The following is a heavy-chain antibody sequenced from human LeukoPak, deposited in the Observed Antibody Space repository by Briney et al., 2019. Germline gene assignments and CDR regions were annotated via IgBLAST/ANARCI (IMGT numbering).Heavy chain of an antibody. CDR3: ARRRDLYSGSYYPLDY. D-gene: IGHD1-26*01. CDR2: IYPGDSDA. V-gene: IGHV5-51*01. CDR1: GYSFTSYW. J-gene: IGHJ4*02. Sequence: GESLKISCKGSGYSFTSYWIGWVRQMPGKGLKWMGIIYPGDSDARYSPSFQGQVTISADKSISTAYLQWSSLKASDTAMYYCARRRDLYSGSYYPLDYWGQGTLFTVSS.